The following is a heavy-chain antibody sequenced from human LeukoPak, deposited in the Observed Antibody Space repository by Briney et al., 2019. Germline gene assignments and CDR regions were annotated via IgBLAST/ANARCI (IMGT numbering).Heavy chain of an antibody. Sequence: GASVKVSCKASGYTFTDFGVSWVRQAPGQGLEWMGWINPNSGGTNYAQKFQGRVTMTRDTSISTAYMELSRLRSDDTAVYYCAREVEQLVLTDVPWGQGTLVTVSS. CDR2: INPNSGGT. CDR1: GYTFTDFG. V-gene: IGHV1-2*02. CDR3: AREVEQLVLTDVP. D-gene: IGHD6-13*01. J-gene: IGHJ5*02.